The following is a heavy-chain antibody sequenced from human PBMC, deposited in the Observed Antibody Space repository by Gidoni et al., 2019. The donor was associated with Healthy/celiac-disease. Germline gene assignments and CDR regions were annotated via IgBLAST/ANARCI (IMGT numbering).Heavy chain of an antibody. CDR2: IIPILGIA. V-gene: IGHV1-69*04. CDR3: AREGPPGIFGVHYGMDV. D-gene: IGHD3-3*01. J-gene: IGHJ6*02. Sequence: QAPGQGLEWMGRIIPILGIANYAQKFQGRVTITADKSTSTAYMELSSLRSEDTAVYYCAREGPPGIFGVHYGMDVWGQGTTVTVSS.